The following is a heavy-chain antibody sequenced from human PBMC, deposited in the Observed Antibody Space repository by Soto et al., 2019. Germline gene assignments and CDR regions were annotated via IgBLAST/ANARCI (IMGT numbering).Heavy chain of an antibody. CDR3: ARTRSFTLGFYYDGMDV. CDR2: IYYSGST. CDR1: GGSISSSSYY. D-gene: IGHD6-6*01. Sequence: PSETLSLTCTVSGGSISSSSYYWGWIRQPPGKGLEWIGSIYYSGSTYYNPSLKSRVTISVDTSKNQFSLKLSSVTAADTALYYCARTRSFTLGFYYDGMDVWGQGTTVTGSS. J-gene: IGHJ6*02. V-gene: IGHV4-39*01.